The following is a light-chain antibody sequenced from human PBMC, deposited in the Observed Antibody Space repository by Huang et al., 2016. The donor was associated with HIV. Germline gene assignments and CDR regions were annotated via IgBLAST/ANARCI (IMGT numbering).Light chain of an antibody. Sequence: EIVMTQSPDSLAVSLGARATINCKSRQTILYSSKNKNYLAVYQQKPGQPPKLLIYWSSTRDSGVPDRCSGSGSGTDFTLTISSLQAEDVAVYYCQQYYNTPRTFGQGTKVEIK. J-gene: IGKJ1*01. CDR2: WSS. CDR1: QTILYSSKNKNY. CDR3: QQYYNTPRT. V-gene: IGKV4-1*01.